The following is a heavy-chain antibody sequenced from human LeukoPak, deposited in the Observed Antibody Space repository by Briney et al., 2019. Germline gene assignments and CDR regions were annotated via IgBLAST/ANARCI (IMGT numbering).Heavy chain of an antibody. J-gene: IGHJ4*02. D-gene: IGHD3-10*01. CDR1: GFTFSTFG. CDR2: IGNDGSNK. V-gene: IGHV3-30*02. Sequence: GGSLRLSCAASGFTFSTFGMHWVRQAPGKGLEWLAFIGNDGSNKYYVDSVKGRFTISRDNSKNTLYLQMNSLRAEDAAVYYCTTDTFGARDSWGQGTLVTVSS. CDR3: TTDTFGARDS.